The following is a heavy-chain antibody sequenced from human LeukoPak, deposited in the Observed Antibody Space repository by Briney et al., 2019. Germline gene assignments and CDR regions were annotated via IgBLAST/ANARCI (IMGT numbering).Heavy chain of an antibody. D-gene: IGHD5-18*01. Sequence: AASVKVSCKASGYTFTSYGISWVRQAPGQGLEWMGWISAYNGNTNYAQKLQGRVTMTTDTSTSTAYMELRSLRSDDTAVYYCARAPGYSYGYWYFDLWGRGTLVTVSS. CDR2: ISAYNGNT. CDR3: ARAPGYSYGYWYFDL. V-gene: IGHV1-18*01. CDR1: GYTFTSYG. J-gene: IGHJ2*01.